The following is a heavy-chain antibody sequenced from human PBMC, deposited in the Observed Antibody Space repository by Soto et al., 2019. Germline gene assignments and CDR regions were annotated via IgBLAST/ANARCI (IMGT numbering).Heavy chain of an antibody. CDR1: GGSISSGGYY. J-gene: IGHJ5*02. D-gene: IGHD3-22*01. V-gene: IGHV4-31*03. CDR3: ARDAHDSSGYIQGYWFDP. Sequence: QVQLQESGPGLVKPSQTLSLTCTVSGGSISSGGYYWSWIRQHPGKGLEWIGYIYYSGSTYYNPSLKSRVTISVDTSKNQFSLKLSSVTATDTAVYYCARDAHDSSGYIQGYWFDPWGQGTLVTVSS. CDR2: IYYSGST.